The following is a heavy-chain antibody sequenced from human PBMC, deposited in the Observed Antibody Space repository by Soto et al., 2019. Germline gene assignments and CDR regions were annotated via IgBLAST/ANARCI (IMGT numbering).Heavy chain of an antibody. CDR1: GYTFSNFG. CDR3: AREVPQVALGMDV. J-gene: IGHJ6*02. Sequence: SVKVSCKASGYTFSNFGLSWVRQAPGQGLEWMGGIIAINGTANSAQRFQGRVTMTTDESTSTAYMELSSLRSEDTAVYYCAREVPQVALGMDVWGQGTTVTVSS. V-gene: IGHV1-69*05. D-gene: IGHD3-10*01. CDR2: IIAINGTA.